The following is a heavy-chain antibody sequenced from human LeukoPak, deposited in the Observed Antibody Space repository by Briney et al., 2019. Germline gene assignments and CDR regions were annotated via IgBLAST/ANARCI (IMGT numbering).Heavy chain of an antibody. D-gene: IGHD6-13*01. J-gene: IGHJ4*02. V-gene: IGHV4-39*07. CDR3: ARDGAAAGTAHY. CDR1: GGSISSSSYY. CDR2: IYYSGST. Sequence: KPSETLSLTCTVSGGSISSSSYYWGWIRQPPGKGLEWIGSIYYSGSTYYNPSLKSRVTISVDTSKNQFSLKLSSVTAADTAVYYCARDGAAAGTAHYWGQGTLVTVSS.